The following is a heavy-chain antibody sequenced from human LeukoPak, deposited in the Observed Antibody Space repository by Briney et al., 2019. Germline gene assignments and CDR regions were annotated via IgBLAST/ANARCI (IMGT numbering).Heavy chain of an antibody. Sequence: SETLSLTCTVSGGSISSSSYYWSWIRQPPGKGLEWIGYIYYSGSTNYNPSLKSRVTISVDTSKNQFSLKLSSVTAADTAVYYCARAGSSPFDYWGQGTLVTVSS. CDR2: IYYSGST. CDR1: GGSISSSSYY. D-gene: IGHD1-26*01. V-gene: IGHV4-61*01. CDR3: ARAGSSPFDY. J-gene: IGHJ4*02.